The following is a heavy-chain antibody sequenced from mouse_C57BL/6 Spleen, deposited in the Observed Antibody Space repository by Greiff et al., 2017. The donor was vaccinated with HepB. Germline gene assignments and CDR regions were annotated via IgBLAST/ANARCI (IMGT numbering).Heavy chain of an antibody. CDR2: ISDGGSYT. CDR3: AREQMYDGYYVDY. CDR1: GFTFSSYA. D-gene: IGHD2-3*01. J-gene: IGHJ2*01. Sequence: DVKLVESGGGLVKPGGSLKLSCAASGFTFSSYAMSWVRQTPEKRLEWVATISDGGSYTYYPDNVKGRFTISRDNAKNNLYLQMSHLKSEDTAMYYCAREQMYDGYYVDYWGQGTTLTVSS. V-gene: IGHV5-4*01.